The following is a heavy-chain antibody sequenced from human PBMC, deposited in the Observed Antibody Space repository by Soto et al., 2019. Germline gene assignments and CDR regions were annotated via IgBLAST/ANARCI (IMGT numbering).Heavy chain of an antibody. Sequence: SETLSLTCAVSGYSISSGYYWGWIRQPPGKGPEWIGSINHSGNTYYNPSLKSRVTISVDTSKNQFSLKVNSVTAADTAVYYRVREYEGPPAVPYGYWGQGTLVTVSS. CDR3: VREYEGPPAVPYGY. J-gene: IGHJ4*01. D-gene: IGHD4-17*01. V-gene: IGHV4-38-2*01. CDR1: GYSISSGYY. CDR2: INHSGNT.